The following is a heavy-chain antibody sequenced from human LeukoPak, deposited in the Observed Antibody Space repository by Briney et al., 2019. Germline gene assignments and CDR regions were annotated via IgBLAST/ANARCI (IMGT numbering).Heavy chain of an antibody. CDR2: ISYDGSNK. D-gene: IGHD2/OR15-2a*01. V-gene: IGHV3-30*18. Sequence: GGSLRLSCAASGFTFSSYGMHWVRQAPGKGLEWVAVISYDGSNKYYADSVKGRFTISRDNSKNTLYLQMNSLRAEDTAVYYCAKGGRVGSIGEYDYWGQGTLVTVSS. J-gene: IGHJ4*02. CDR3: AKGGRVGSIGEYDY. CDR1: GFTFSSYG.